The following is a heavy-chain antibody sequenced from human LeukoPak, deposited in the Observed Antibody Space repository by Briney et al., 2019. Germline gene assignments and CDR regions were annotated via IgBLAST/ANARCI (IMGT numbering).Heavy chain of an antibody. Sequence: TPSETLSLTCAAYGGSFSGYYWSWIRQPPGKGLEWIGEINHSGSTNYNPSLKSRVTISVDTSKNQFSLKLSSVTAADTAVYYCPSLYSGYDLKYWGQGNLVTVSS. D-gene: IGHD5-12*01. J-gene: IGHJ4*02. CDR1: GGSFSGYY. CDR3: PSLYSGYDLKY. V-gene: IGHV4-34*01. CDR2: INHSGST.